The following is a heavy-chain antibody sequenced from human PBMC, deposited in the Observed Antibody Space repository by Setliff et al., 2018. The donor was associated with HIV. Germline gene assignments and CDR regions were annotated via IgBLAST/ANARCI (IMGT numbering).Heavy chain of an antibody. Sequence: GGSLRLSCVVSGFTFNTYSMNWVRRAPGKGLEWVSYISSSSGTIKHYADSVEGRFTISRDNAKNSLYLQMNSLRAEDTAVYYCARDSSRGDRLRYWGQGTLVTVS. CDR2: ISSSSGTI. CDR1: GFTFNTYS. V-gene: IGHV3-48*01. CDR3: ARDSSRGDRLRY. D-gene: IGHD2-21*02. J-gene: IGHJ4*02.